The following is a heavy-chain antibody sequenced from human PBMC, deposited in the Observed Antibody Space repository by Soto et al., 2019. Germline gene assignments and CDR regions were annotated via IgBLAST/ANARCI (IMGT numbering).Heavy chain of an antibody. V-gene: IGHV1-69*01. CDR1: GGTFSSYA. CDR2: IIPISDTT. D-gene: IGHD2-2*01. J-gene: IGHJ6*02. Sequence: QVQLVQSGAEVKKPGSSVKVSCKASGGTFSSYAISWVRLAPGQGLEWMGGIIPISDTTHYAQKFQGRVTITADESTSTAYMGLSSMRSEDTAVYYCARSQGSSTSLEIYYYYYYGMDVWGQGTTVTVSS. CDR3: ARSQGSSTSLEIYYYYYYGMDV.